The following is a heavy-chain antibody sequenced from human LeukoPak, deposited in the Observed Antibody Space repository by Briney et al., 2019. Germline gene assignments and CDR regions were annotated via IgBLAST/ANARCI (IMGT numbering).Heavy chain of an antibody. V-gene: IGHV3-48*01. CDR1: GFTFSSYS. CDR3: ARRPLYVWGIADY. D-gene: IGHD3-16*01. Sequence: PGGSLRLSCAASGFTFSSYSMNWVRQAPGKGLEWVSYISSSSSTIYYADSVKGRFTISRDNAKNSLYLQMNSLRAEDTAVYYCARRPLYVWGIADYWGQGTLVTVSS. CDR2: ISSSSSTI. J-gene: IGHJ4*02.